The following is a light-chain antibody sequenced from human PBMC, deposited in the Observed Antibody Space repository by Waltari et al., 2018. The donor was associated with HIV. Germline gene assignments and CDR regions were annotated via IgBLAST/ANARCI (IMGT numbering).Light chain of an antibody. CDR1: SSNIGNNY. CDR3: GTWDSSLSAVV. CDR2: EKA. V-gene: IGLV1-51*02. J-gene: IGLJ2*01. Sequence: QSVLTQPPSVSAAPGQKVTISCSGSSSNIGNNYVSWYQQVPGTAPKLLIYEKANRPSGIPDRFSGSKSGTSATLGITGLQTGDEADYYCGTWDSSLSAVVFGGGTKLTVL.